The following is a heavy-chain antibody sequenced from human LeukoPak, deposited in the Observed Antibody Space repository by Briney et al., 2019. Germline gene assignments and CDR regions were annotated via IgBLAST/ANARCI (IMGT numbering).Heavy chain of an antibody. Sequence: GGSLRLSCSASGFTFSDYAMHWVRQAPGKGLEYVSAITNNGGSTYYANSVKGRFTISRDNSKNTLYLQMGSLRSEDTAVYYCATDLSRWELLDAFDIWGQGTMVTVSS. CDR1: GFTFSDYA. CDR2: ITNNGGST. J-gene: IGHJ3*02. D-gene: IGHD1-26*01. CDR3: ATDLSRWELLDAFDI. V-gene: IGHV3-64*01.